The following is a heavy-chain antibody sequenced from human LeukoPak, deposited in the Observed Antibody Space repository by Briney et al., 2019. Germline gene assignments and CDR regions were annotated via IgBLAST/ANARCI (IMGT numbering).Heavy chain of an antibody. J-gene: IGHJ3*02. CDR2: INPNSGGT. Sequence: ASVKVSCKASGYTFTGYYMHWVRQAPGQGLEGMGWINPNSGGTNYAQKFQGRVTMTRDTSISTAYMELSRLRSDDTAVYYCARDRYYDSSGLTSRDAFDIWGQGTMVTVSS. D-gene: IGHD3-22*01. CDR3: ARDRYYDSSGLTSRDAFDI. V-gene: IGHV1-2*02. CDR1: GYTFTGYY.